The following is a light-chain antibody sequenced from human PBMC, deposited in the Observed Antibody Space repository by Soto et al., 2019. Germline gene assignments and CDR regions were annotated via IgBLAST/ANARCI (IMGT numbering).Light chain of an antibody. CDR2: EVS. J-gene: IGLJ3*02. Sequence: QSALTQPASVSGSPGQSITISCTGTSSDVGGYNYVSWYQQPPGKAPKCMIYEVSNRPSAVSNRFSGSKSGNTASLTISGLQTEDEADYYCTSYTSNNTWVFGGETKLTVL. V-gene: IGLV2-14*01. CDR1: SSDVGGYNY. CDR3: TSYTSNNTWV.